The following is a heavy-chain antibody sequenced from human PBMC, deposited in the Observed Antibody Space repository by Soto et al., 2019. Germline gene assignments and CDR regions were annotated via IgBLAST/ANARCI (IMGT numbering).Heavy chain of an antibody. D-gene: IGHD6-19*01. J-gene: IGHJ4*02. Sequence: QVQLQQWGAGLLKPSETLSLTCAVYGGSFSGYYWSWIRQPPGKGLEWIGEINHSGSTNYNPSLKSRVTISVATSKNQFSLKLSSVTAADTAVYYCARRSGWYFQRDYWGQGTLVTVSS. V-gene: IGHV4-34*01. CDR1: GGSFSGYY. CDR2: INHSGST. CDR3: ARRSGWYFQRDY.